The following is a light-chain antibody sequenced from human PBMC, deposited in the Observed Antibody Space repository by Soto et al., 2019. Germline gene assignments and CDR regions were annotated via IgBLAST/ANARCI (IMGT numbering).Light chain of an antibody. CDR1: ASNIGSNS. V-gene: IGLV1-51*01. J-gene: IGLJ1*01. CDR2: DNH. CDR3: GAWDNNLSAGV. Sequence: QSVLTQPPSVSAALGQKVTISCSGSASNIGSNSLSWYRQFPGSSPMLVIYDNHKRPSGISARFSASKSDTSATLVITGLRTGDEADYYCGAWDNNLSAGVFGSGTKLTVL.